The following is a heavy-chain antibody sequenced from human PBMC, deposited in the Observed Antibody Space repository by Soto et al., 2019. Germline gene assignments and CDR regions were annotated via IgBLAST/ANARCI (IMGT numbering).Heavy chain of an antibody. CDR3: ARELCPIGSGSECPKYGLEL. D-gene: IGHD3-10*01. CDR1: GYTFTGHY. Sequence: ASVKVSCKASGYTFTGHYMHWVRQVSGKGLEYLGWLKSDNGGAYFAPKFQGRVTFTRDTSTTTVYMELSGLRSDDTAVYFCARELCPIGSGSECPKYGLELWGQGTTVTVS. CDR2: LKSDNGGA. V-gene: IGHV1-2*02. J-gene: IGHJ6*02.